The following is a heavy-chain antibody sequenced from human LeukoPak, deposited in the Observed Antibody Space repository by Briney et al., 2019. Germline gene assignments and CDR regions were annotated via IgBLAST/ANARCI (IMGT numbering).Heavy chain of an antibody. Sequence: ASVRVSCKASGGTFSSYAISWVRQAPGQGLEWMGGIIPIFGTANYAQKFQGRVTITADESTSTAYMELSSLRSEDTAVYYCARGSLDYYGYYFDYWGQGTPVTVSS. CDR1: GGTFSSYA. V-gene: IGHV1-69*13. D-gene: IGHD3-10*01. CDR2: IIPIFGTA. CDR3: ARGSLDYYGYYFDY. J-gene: IGHJ4*02.